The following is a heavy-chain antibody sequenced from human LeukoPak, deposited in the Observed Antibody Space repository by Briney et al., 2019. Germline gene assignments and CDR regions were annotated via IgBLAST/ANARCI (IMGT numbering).Heavy chain of an antibody. CDR2: VSGSGGTT. V-gene: IGHV3-23*01. CDR1: GFTFNNYA. D-gene: IGHD2-15*01. Sequence: GGSLRLSCAASGFTFNNYAMTWVRQAPGKGLEWVSAVSGSGGTTYDADSVKGRFTISRDNSKSTLCLQMNSLRAEDTAVYYCAKQLGYCSDGSCYFPYWGQGTLVTVSS. J-gene: IGHJ4*02. CDR3: AKQLGYCSDGSCYFPY.